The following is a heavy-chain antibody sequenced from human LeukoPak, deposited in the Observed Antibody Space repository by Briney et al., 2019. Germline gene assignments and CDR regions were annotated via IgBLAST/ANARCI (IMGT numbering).Heavy chain of an antibody. J-gene: IGHJ4*02. CDR2: IKQDGSEK. Sequence: GGSLRLSCAASVFTFSCYWMSWVRQAPGKGLEWVANIKQDGSEKYYVDSVKGRFTISRDNAKNSLYLQMNSLRAEDTAVYYCAREGVGKPFDYWGQGTLVTVSS. V-gene: IGHV3-7*01. CDR3: AREGVGKPFDY. D-gene: IGHD3-3*01. CDR1: VFTFSCYW.